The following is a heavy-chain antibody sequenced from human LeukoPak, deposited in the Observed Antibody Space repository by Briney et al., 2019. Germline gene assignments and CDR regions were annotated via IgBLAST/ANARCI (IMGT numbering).Heavy chain of an antibody. CDR3: AKERQTGDFFTSDF. Sequence: GGSLRLSCTASGFTFRAFTMSWVRQAPGKGLEWVSAVNGGGVTYYPDSVKGRFTISRDNSKNTLYLQTNNLRVEDTAMYFCAKERQTGDFFTSDFWGQGTLVTVSS. CDR2: VNGGGVT. V-gene: IGHV3-23*01. J-gene: IGHJ4*02. CDR1: GFTFRAFT. D-gene: IGHD4-17*01.